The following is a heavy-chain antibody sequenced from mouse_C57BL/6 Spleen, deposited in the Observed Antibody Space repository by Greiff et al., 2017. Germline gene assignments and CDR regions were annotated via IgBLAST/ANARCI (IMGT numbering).Heavy chain of an antibody. J-gene: IGHJ4*01. D-gene: IGHD2-2*01. V-gene: IGHV1-5*01. CDR1: GYTFTSYW. Sequence: EVQLQQSGTVLARPGASVKMSCKTSGYTFTSYWMHWVKQRPGQGLEWIGAIYPGNSDTSYNQKFKGKAKLTAVTSASTAYMELSSLTNEDSAVYYCTRRYYGYDVPHYYAMDYWGQGTSVTVSS. CDR3: TRRYYGYDVPHYYAMDY. CDR2: IYPGNSDT.